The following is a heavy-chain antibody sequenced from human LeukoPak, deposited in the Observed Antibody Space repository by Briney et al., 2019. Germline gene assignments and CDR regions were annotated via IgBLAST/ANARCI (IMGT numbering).Heavy chain of an antibody. CDR3: ERRSISWAQFDY. V-gene: IGHV5-51*01. CDR2: IYPGDSDT. D-gene: IGHD6-13*01. CDR1: GYSFTSYW. Sequence: GESLKISCKGSGYSFTSYWIGWVRQMPGKGLEGMGIIYPGDSDTRYSPSFEGQVTISADKSTSTAYLQWNSLKASDTAIYYCERRSISWAQFDYWGQGTLVTVSS. J-gene: IGHJ4*02.